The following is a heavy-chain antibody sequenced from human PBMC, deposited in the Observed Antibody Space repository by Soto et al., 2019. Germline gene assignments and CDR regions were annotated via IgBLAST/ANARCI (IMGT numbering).Heavy chain of an antibody. V-gene: IGHV4-39*01. D-gene: IGHD3-10*01. Sequence: QLQLQESGPGLVKPSGTLSLTCTVSGGSISSSSYYWGWIRQPPGKGLEWIGSIYYSGSTYYNPSLKSRVTISVDTSKNQFSLKLSSVTAADTAVYYCARTRYYYGSGDHYYYYYMDVWGKGTTVTVSS. CDR1: GGSISSSSYY. CDR2: IYYSGST. J-gene: IGHJ6*03. CDR3: ARTRYYYGSGDHYYYYYMDV.